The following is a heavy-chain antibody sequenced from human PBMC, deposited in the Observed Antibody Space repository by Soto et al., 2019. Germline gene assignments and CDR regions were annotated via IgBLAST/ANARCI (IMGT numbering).Heavy chain of an antibody. CDR2: IRYDGSNI. J-gene: IGHJ4*02. D-gene: IGHD1-26*01. Sequence: QVQLVESGGGVVQPGRSLRLSCAASGFTFSGLGMHWVRQAPGKRLEWVAVIRYDGSNIYYADAVKGRFTISRDNSKDTLYLQMNSLRADDTAVYYCARDGVGHTTFFGYFDYWGQGTLVIVSS. CDR1: GFTFSGLG. CDR3: ARDGVGHTTFFGYFDY. V-gene: IGHV3-33*01.